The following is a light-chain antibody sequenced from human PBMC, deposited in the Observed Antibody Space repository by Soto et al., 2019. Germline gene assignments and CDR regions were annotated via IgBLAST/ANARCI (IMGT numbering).Light chain of an antibody. V-gene: IGLV2-14*01. CDR2: DVS. CDR3: SSYTSSSTSRYV. CDR1: SSDVGGYNY. Sequence: QSVLTQPASVSGSPGQSITISCTGTSSDVGGYNYASWYQQHPGKAPKLMIYDVSNRPSGVSNRFSGSKSGNTASLTISGLQAEEEADYYCSSYTSSSTSRYVFGTGTKVTVL. J-gene: IGLJ1*01.